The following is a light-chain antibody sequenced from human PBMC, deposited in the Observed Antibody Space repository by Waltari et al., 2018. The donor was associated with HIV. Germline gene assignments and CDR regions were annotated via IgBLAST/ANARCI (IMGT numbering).Light chain of an antibody. CDR2: WAS. CDR1: QSLLRSSNNLNY. J-gene: IGKJ4*01. Sequence: DIVLTQSPDSLAVSLGGKATINCKSSQSLLRSSNNLNYLAWYQKKPRQPPRLLIPWASSRESGVPDRFSGSGSGTDFTLTISNLQAEDVAIYYCQQYSSVPVTFGGGTEAEIK. CDR3: QQYSSVPVT. V-gene: IGKV4-1*01.